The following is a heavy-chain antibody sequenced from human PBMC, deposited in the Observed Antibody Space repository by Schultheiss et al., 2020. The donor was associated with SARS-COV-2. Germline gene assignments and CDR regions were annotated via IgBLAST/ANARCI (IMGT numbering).Heavy chain of an antibody. CDR3: ARDRVTGGAPNWFDP. CDR2: ISGSGAGT. V-gene: IGHV3-23*01. J-gene: IGHJ5*02. CDR1: GFTFSNYA. Sequence: GGSLRLSCAASGFTFSNYAMTWVRQAPGKGLEWVSDISGSGAGTHYADSVKGRFTISRENAKNSLYLQMNSLRAGDTAVYYCARDRVTGGAPNWFDPWGQGTLVTVSS. D-gene: IGHD1-26*01.